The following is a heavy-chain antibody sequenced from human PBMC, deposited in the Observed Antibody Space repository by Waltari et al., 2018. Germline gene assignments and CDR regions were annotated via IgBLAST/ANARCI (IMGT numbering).Heavy chain of an antibody. V-gene: IGHV4-34*01. CDR2: INHSGST. Sequence: QVQLVESGGGVVQPGRSLRLSCAASGFTFSSYGMHWVRQAPGKGLSWIGEINHSGSTNYSPSLKSRVTISVDTSKNQFSLKLSSVTAADTAVYYCARGCSSGWYGAQFKYFQHWGQGTLVTVSS. CDR1: GFTFSSYG. D-gene: IGHD6-19*01. J-gene: IGHJ1*01. CDR3: ARGCSSGWYGAQFKYFQH.